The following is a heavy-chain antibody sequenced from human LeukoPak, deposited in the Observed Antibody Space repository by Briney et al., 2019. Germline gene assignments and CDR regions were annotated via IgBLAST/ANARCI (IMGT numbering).Heavy chain of an antibody. CDR3: AKRGGALSD. Sequence: GASVKVSCKASGYTFTSYYMHWVRQAPGQGLEWMGWINPNSGGTNYAQKFQGRVAMTRVTSINTAYMEVTGLTPADTAIYYCAKRGGALSDWGQGTPVTVTS. V-gene: IGHV1-2*02. CDR1: GYTFTSYY. J-gene: IGHJ4*02. CDR2: INPNSGGT. D-gene: IGHD2-21*01.